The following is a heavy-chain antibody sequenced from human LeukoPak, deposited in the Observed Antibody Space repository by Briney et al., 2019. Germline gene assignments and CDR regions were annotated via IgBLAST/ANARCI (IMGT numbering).Heavy chain of an antibody. V-gene: IGHV3-23*01. J-gene: IGHJ4*02. D-gene: IGHD1-26*01. Sequence: GGTPRLSCAASGFTFSSYGMSWSGRPPGKGLDWVSPISVSGGSTYYADSVKGRFTISRDNSKNTLYLQMNSLRAEDTAVYYCAKAGSYYFDYWGQGTLVTVSS. CDR3: AKAGSYYFDY. CDR2: ISVSGGST. CDR1: GFTFSSYG.